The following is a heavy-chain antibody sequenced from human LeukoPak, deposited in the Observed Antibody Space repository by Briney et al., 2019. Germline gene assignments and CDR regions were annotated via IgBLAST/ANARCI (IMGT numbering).Heavy chain of an antibody. CDR3: ARNIGVGPNGDS. CDR1: GYSFTAYY. CDR2: INPQSGGT. Sequence: ASVKVSCKASGYSFTAYYMHWVRQAPGEGLEWMGWINPQSGGTRYAQKFQGRVTMTRDTSITTAYMELSRLTSDDTALYYCARNIGVGPNGDSWGQGTLVTVSS. V-gene: IGHV1-2*02. J-gene: IGHJ4*02. D-gene: IGHD6-19*01.